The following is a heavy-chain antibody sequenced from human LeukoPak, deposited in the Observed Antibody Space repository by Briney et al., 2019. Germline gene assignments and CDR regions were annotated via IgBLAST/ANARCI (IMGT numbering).Heavy chain of an antibody. CDR1: GGSISSYY. V-gene: IGHV4-59*01. J-gene: IGHJ4*02. CDR2: IYYSGST. CDR3: ARSALRGVDY. Sequence: SETLSLTCTVSGGSISSYYWSWIRQPPGKGLEWIGYIYYSGSTNYNPSLKSRVTISVDTSKNQFSLKLSSVTAADTAVYYCARSALRGVDYWGQGTLVTVSS. D-gene: IGHD4-17*01.